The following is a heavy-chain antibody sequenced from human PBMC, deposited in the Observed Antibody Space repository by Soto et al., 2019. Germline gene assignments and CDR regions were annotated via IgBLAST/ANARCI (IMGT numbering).Heavy chain of an antibody. J-gene: IGHJ3*01. D-gene: IGHD6-13*01. CDR1: GFTFSNYA. Sequence: EVQLLESGGGLVQPGGSLRLSCAASGFTFSNYAMSWVRQAPGMGLEWVSTLGVRSTYYADSVQGRFTISRDNSNNALYLQMNSLSVGDTAVYYCAKGTLVKPPGTRAFDVWGQGTMVIVSS. V-gene: IGHV3-23*01. CDR2: LGVRST. CDR3: AKGTLVKPPGTRAFDV.